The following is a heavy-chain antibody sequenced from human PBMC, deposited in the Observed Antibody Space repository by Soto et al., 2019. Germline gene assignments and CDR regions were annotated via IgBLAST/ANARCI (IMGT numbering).Heavy chain of an antibody. CDR2: ISSSGSTI. Sequence: GGSLRLSCAASGFTFSDYYMSWIRQAPGKGLEWVSYISSSGSTIYYADSVKGRFTISRDNAKNSLYLQMNSLRAEDTAVYYWGGGGAGSYYKGNWFDPWGQGTLVTVSS. V-gene: IGHV3-11*01. CDR1: GFTFSDYY. J-gene: IGHJ5*02. D-gene: IGHD3-10*01. CDR3: GGGGAGSYYKGNWFDP.